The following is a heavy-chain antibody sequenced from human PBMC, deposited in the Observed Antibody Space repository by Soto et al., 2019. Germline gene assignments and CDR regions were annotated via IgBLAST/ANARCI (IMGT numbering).Heavy chain of an antibody. CDR2: ISYDGSNK. V-gene: IGHV3-30*01. J-gene: IGHJ4*02. CDR3: ARDPRWGQWPFYFDY. D-gene: IGHD6-19*01. CDR1: GFTFSSYA. Sequence: GGSLRLSCAASGFTFSSYAMHWVRQAPGKGLERVTVISYDGSNKYYADSVKGRFTISRDNSKNTLYLQMNSLRAEDTAVYYCARDPRWGQWPFYFDYWGQGTLVTVSS.